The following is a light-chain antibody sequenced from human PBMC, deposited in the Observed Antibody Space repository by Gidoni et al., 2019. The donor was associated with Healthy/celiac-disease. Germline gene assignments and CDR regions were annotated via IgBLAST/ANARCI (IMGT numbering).Light chain of an antibody. V-gene: IGLV2-11*01. Sequence: QSALTQPRSVSGSPGQSVTISCTGTSSAVGGYNYVSWYQQHPGKAPKLMIYDVSKRPSGVPDRFSGSKSGNTASLSISGLQAEDEADYYCCSYAGSYTSKVFGGGTKLTVL. CDR2: DVS. CDR1: SSAVGGYNY. J-gene: IGLJ2*01. CDR3: CSYAGSYTSKV.